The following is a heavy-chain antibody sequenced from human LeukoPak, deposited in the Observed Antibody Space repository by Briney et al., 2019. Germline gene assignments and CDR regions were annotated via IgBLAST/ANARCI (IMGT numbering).Heavy chain of an antibody. V-gene: IGHV3-74*01. CDR1: GFTFSKYW. D-gene: IGHD6-19*01. J-gene: IGHJ4*02. CDR3: ATKQWLAPPPDS. Sequence: GGSLRLSCAASGFTFSKYWMLWVRQAPGKGLESVARINTDGTVTTYADSVKGRFTVSRDNADNTMFLQMNSVRDEDTAVYYCATKQWLAPPPDSWGQGTPVTVSS. CDR2: INTDGTVT.